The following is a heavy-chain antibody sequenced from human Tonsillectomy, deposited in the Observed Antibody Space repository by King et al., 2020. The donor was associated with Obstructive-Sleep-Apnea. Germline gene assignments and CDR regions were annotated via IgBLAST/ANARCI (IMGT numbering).Heavy chain of an antibody. V-gene: IGHV4-59*01. CDR3: ARDGRHYYYHQSFFDY. D-gene: IGHD3-16*01. Sequence: QLQESGPGLVKPSETLSLTCNVSGGSINSYYWSWIRQPPGKGLEWIGYIYYSGSTNYNPSLKSRVTISVDTSKNQFSLRLNSVTAADTAVYYCARDGRHYYYHQSFFDYWGQGTLVTVSS. J-gene: IGHJ4*02. CDR2: IYYSGST. CDR1: GGSINSYY.